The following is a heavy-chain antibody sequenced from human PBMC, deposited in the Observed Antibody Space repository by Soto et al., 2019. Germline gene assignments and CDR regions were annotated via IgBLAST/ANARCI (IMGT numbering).Heavy chain of an antibody. D-gene: IGHD5-18*01. J-gene: IGHJ4*02. CDR3: ASGRTSHTAMVIRPDY. Sequence: QVQLVQSGAEVKKPGSSVKVSCKASGGTFSSYAISWVRQAPGQGLEWMGGIIPIFGTANYAQKFQGRVTITADESTSTAEMDLSSLRSEDTAVYYCASGRTSHTAMVIRPDYWGQGTLVTVSS. CDR1: GGTFSSYA. CDR2: IIPIFGTA. V-gene: IGHV1-69*01.